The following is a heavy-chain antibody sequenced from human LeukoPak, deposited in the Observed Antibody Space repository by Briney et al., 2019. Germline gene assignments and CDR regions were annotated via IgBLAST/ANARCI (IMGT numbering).Heavy chain of an antibody. D-gene: IGHD1-26*01. CDR3: ARGPMDGADY. CDR1: GFTFSSYW. J-gene: IGHJ4*02. V-gene: IGHV3-74*01. Sequence: GGSLRLSCAASGFTFSSYWMHWVRHAPRKGLVWVSRINSDGSSTSYADSVKGRFTISRDNAKNTLYLQMNSLRAEDTAVYYCARGPMDGADYWGQGTLVTVSS. CDR2: INSDGSST.